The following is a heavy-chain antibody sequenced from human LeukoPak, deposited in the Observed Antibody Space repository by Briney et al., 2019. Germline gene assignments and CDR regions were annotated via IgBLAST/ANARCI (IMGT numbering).Heavy chain of an antibody. CDR1: RYDCSSYW. V-gene: IGHV5-51*01. CDR2: IYPGDSDT. D-gene: IGHD3-10*01. J-gene: IGHJ4*02. CDR3: ARRYYGSGSYGDY. Sequence: INSKGSRYDCSSYWVVWVRPLPGKGLELIGIIYPGDSDTRYSPSFQGQVTISADKSISTAYLQWSSLKASDTAMYYCARRYYGSGSYGDYWGQGTLVTVSS.